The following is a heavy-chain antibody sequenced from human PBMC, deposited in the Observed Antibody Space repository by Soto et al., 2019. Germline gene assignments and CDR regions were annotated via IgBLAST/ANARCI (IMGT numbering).Heavy chain of an antibody. Sequence: EVQLLESGGGLVQPGGSLRLSCAASGFTFSSYAMSWVRQAPGKGLEWVSGFSGSGGSTYYADSVKGRFTISRDNSKNPRYLQMNSLRAEDTAVYYCAKVQLERTYYFDYWGQGTLVTVSS. CDR1: GFTFSSYA. V-gene: IGHV3-23*01. J-gene: IGHJ4*02. D-gene: IGHD1-1*01. CDR3: AKVQLERTYYFDY. CDR2: FSGSGGST.